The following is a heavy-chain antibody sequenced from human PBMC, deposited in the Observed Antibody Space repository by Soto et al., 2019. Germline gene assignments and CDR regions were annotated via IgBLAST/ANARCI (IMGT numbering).Heavy chain of an antibody. Sequence: DTLALSCAFAGSSIRSSSRRWAWIRGPRGEGLEWIARIKYSGTTFSNPSLKSRVTLSVDTSKDQWARRRSAGTAAETAVYYCARHGITGSYYDAFDIWGQGTMVT. D-gene: IGHD1-26*01. CDR2: IKYSGTT. V-gene: IGHV4-39*01. CDR3: ARHGITGSYYDAFDI. J-gene: IGHJ3*02. CDR1: GSSIRSSSRR.